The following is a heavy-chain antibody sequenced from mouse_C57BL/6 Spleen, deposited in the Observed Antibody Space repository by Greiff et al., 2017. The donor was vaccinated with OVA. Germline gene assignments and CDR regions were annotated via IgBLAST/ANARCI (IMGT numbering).Heavy chain of an antibody. J-gene: IGHJ3*01. V-gene: IGHV1-50*01. CDR2: IDPSDSYT. CDR1: GYTFTSYW. Sequence: VQLQQPGAELVKPGASVKLSCKASGYTFTSYWMQWVKQRPGQGLEWIGEIDPSDSYTNSNQKFKGKATLTVDTSSSTPYMHLSSRTSENAAVYYCARGEAAWFAYWGQGTLVTVSA. CDR3: ARGEAAWFAY.